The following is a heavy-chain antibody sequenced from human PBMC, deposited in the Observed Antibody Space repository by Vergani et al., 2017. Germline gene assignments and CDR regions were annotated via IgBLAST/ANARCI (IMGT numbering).Heavy chain of an antibody. V-gene: IGHV3-48*03. CDR2: ISSSGSTI. Sequence: EVQLVESGGGLVQPGGSRRLSCAASGFTFSSYEMNWVRQAPGKGLEWVSYISSSGSTIYYADSVKGRFTISRDNAKNSLYLQMNSLRAEDTAVYYCARGGDDFWSGYSVYWYFDLWGRGTLVTVSS. CDR1: GFTFSSYE. D-gene: IGHD3-3*01. J-gene: IGHJ2*01. CDR3: ARGGDDFWSGYSVYWYFDL.